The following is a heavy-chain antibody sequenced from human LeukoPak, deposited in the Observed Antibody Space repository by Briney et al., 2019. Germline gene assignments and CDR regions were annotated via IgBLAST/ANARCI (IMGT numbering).Heavy chain of an antibody. D-gene: IGHD3-3*01. V-gene: IGHV1-8*01. CDR3: ARKLHDYDFWSGYSFDY. CDR2: MNPNSGNT. CDR1: VYTFSSDD. J-gene: IGHJ4*02. Sequence: GASVRGSCKASVYTFSSDDINGGRQATGQGREWRGWMNPNSGNTGYAQKFQGRVTMTRNTSISTAYMELSSLRSEDTAVYYCARKLHDYDFWSGYSFDYWGQGTLVTVSS.